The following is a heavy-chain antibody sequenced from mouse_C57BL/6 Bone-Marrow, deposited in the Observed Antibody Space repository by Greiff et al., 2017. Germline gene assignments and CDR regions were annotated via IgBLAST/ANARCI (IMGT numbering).Heavy chain of an antibody. J-gene: IGHJ3*01. CDR3: TLPFDYDRGAWLAY. D-gene: IGHD2-4*01. Sequence: VQLQQSGAELVRPGASVKLSCTASGFNIKDDYMHWVKQRPEQGLEWIGWIDPENGDPEYASKFQGTATITADTFSNTAYLQLSSLTSEDTAVYYCTLPFDYDRGAWLAYWGQGTLVTVSA. V-gene: IGHV14-4*01. CDR1: GFNIKDDY. CDR2: IDPENGDP.